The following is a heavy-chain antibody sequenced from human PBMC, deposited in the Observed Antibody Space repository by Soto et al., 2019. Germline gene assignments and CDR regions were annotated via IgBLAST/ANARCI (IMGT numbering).Heavy chain of an antibody. V-gene: IGHV3-53*01. D-gene: IGHD5-12*01. CDR1: GFTVSSNY. CDR2: IYSGGST. CDR3: ARAFARDGYNYVFFDY. J-gene: IGHJ4*02. Sequence: LRLSCAASGFTVSSNYMSWVRQAPGKGLEWVSVIYSGGSTYYADSVKGRFTISRDNSKNTLYLQMNSLRAEDTAVYYCARAFARDGYNYVFFDYWGQGTLVTVSS.